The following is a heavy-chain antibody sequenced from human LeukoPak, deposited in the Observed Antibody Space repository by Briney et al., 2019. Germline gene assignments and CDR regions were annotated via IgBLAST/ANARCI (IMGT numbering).Heavy chain of an antibody. D-gene: IGHD3-9*01. CDR3: ARGSYYDTLTGYYRGSFDS. CDR1: GGSISTYY. CDR2: VSTSGTT. V-gene: IGHV4-4*07. J-gene: IGHJ4*02. Sequence: SETLSLSCTVSGGSISTYYWSWIRQPAEKGLEWIGRVSTSGTTQYNPSFKSRVTMSVDTSSNQFSLKLSSVTAADTAVYYCARGSYYDTLTGYYRGSFDSWGQGTLVTVSS.